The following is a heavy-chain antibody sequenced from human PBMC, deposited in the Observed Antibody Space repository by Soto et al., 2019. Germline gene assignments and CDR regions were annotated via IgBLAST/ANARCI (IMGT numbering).Heavy chain of an antibody. D-gene: IGHD3-9*01. CDR1: GGTFSSYA. CDR2: IIPIFGTA. Sequence: SVKVSCKASGGTFSSYAISWVRQAPGQGLEWMGGIIPIFGTANYAQKFQGRVTITADESTSTAYMELSSLRSEDTAVYYCATPAGDILTGETNYYYYGMDVWGKWTKGTVS. CDR3: ATPAGDILTGETNYYYYGMDV. V-gene: IGHV1-69*13. J-gene: IGHJ6*04.